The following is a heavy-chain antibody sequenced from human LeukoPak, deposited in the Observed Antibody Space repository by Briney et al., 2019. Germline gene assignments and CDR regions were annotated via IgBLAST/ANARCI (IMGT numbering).Heavy chain of an antibody. D-gene: IGHD1-14*01. J-gene: IGHJ5*02. Sequence: ASVKVSCKTSGYTFTDYYVHWIRQGPGQGLEWMGCINPHSGGTNSTQKFQGRVTMTRDTSISTAYMELSGLISDDTAVYYCASHENQVSWGQGTLVTVSS. V-gene: IGHV1-2*02. CDR3: ASHENQVS. CDR2: INPHSGGT. CDR1: GYTFTDYY.